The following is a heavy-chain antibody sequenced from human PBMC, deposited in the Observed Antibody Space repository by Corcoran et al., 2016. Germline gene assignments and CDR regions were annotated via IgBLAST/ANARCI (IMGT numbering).Heavy chain of an antibody. CDR1: GFTFSSYG. CDR2: ISYDGSNK. D-gene: IGHD3-22*01. V-gene: IGHV3-30*18. J-gene: IGHJ5*02. CDR3: AKGGGYDSSGYPFDP. Sequence: QVQLVESGGGVVQPGRSLRLSCAASGFTFSSYGMHWVRQAPGKGLEWVAVISYDGSNKYYADSVKGRFTISRDNSKNTLYLQMNSLRAEDTAVYYCAKGGGYDSSGYPFDPWGQGTLVTVSS.